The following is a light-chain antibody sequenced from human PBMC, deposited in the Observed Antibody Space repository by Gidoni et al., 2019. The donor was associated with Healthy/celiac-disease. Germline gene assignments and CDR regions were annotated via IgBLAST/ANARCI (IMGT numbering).Light chain of an antibody. J-gene: IGLJ2*01. CDR3: SSYTSSSTKV. V-gene: IGLV2-14*01. Sequence: ALTQPASVSGSPGQAITISCTGTSSDVGGYNYVSWYQQHPGKAPKLMIYEVSNRPSGVSNRFSGSKSGNTASLTISGLQAEDEADYYCSSYTSSSTKVFGGGTKLTVL. CDR1: SSDVGGYNY. CDR2: EVS.